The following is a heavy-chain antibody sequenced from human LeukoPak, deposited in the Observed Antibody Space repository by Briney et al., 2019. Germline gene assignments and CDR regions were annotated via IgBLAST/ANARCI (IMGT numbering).Heavy chain of an antibody. CDR3: VREGRDNRYDFDN. D-gene: IGHD5-12*01. CDR1: GFPFSNYW. Sequence: GGSLRLSRAASGFPFSNYWMHWVRQAPGKGLVWVSRIKSDGSSTRYAESVKGRFIISRDNAKNTLFLQMNSLRAEDTAMYYCVREGRDNRYDFDNWGQGNLVIVSS. J-gene: IGHJ4*02. CDR2: IKSDGSST. V-gene: IGHV3-74*01.